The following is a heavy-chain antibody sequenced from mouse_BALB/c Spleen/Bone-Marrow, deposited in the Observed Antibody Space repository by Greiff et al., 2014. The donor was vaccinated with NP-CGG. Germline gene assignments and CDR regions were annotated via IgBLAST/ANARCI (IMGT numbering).Heavy chain of an antibody. Sequence: GPLKGSGGGFGQPKGAFKLSFATPGFTFHTYAMNWGRPAPGKGFGLVSRIRSKSNNYTTYYADSVKDRFTISRYDSQNMLYLQMNNLKTEDTAMYYCVRHGYGNYGAMDYWGQGTSVTVSS. D-gene: IGHD2-1*01. CDR3: VRHGYGNYGAMDY. CDR2: IRSKSNNYTT. V-gene: IGHV10-1*02. CDR1: GFTFHTYA. J-gene: IGHJ4*01.